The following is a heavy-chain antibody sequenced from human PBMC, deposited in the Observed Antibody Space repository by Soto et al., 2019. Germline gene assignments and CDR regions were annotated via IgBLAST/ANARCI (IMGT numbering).Heavy chain of an antibody. J-gene: IGHJ4*02. CDR3: ARDQGRGYSYGFDY. CDR1: GFTFSSYG. CDR2: IWYDGSNK. Sequence: QVQLVESGGGVVQPGRSLRLSCAASGFTFSSYGMHWVRQAPGKGLEWVAVIWYDGSNKYYADSVKGRFTISRDNSKNTLYLQMNSLRAEDRAVCYCARDQGRGYSYGFDYWGQGTLVTVSS. V-gene: IGHV3-33*01. D-gene: IGHD5-18*01.